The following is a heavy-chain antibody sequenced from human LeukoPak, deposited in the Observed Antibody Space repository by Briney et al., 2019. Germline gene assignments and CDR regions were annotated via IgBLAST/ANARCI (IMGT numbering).Heavy chain of an antibody. Sequence: PGGSLRLSCAASGFTFSSYAMHWVRQAPGKGLEWVAVISYDGSNKYYADSVKGRFTISRDNSKNTLYLQMNSLRAEDTAVYYCAKEFPSAITMIVVVITQGAFDIWGQGTMVTVSS. CDR2: ISYDGSNK. CDR1: GFTFSSYA. V-gene: IGHV3-30-3*01. D-gene: IGHD3-22*01. CDR3: AKEFPSAITMIVVVITQGAFDI. J-gene: IGHJ3*02.